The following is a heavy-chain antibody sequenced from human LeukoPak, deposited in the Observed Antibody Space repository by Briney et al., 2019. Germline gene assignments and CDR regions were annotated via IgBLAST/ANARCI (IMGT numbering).Heavy chain of an antibody. CDR1: GFTFSSYW. Sequence: PGGSLRLSCAASGFTFSSYWMHWVRQAPGKGLVWVSRINSDGSSTSYADSVKGRFTISRDNAKNTLYLQMNSLRAEDTAVYYCARAKYYYGSVNAFDIWGQGTMVTVSS. J-gene: IGHJ3*02. CDR3: ARAKYYYGSVNAFDI. CDR2: INSDGSST. V-gene: IGHV3-74*01. D-gene: IGHD3-10*01.